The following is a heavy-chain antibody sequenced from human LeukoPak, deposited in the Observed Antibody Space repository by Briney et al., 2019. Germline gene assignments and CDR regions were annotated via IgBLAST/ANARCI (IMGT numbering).Heavy chain of an antibody. D-gene: IGHD3-3*01. Sequence: GGSLSLSCAASGFTVSSNYMSWVRQAPGKGLEWVSVIYSGGSTYYADSVKGRFTISRDNSKNTLYLQMNSLRAEDTAVYYCSITIPSFDYWGQGTLVTVSS. V-gene: IGHV3-53*01. CDR1: GFTVSSNY. CDR2: IYSGGST. J-gene: IGHJ4*02. CDR3: SITIPSFDY.